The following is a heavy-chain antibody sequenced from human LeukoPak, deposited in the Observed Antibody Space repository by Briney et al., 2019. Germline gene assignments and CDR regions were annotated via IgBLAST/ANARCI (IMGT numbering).Heavy chain of an antibody. CDR1: GGSFSGYY. CDR2: INHSGST. CDR3: AKVRGSLIPFDAFDI. D-gene: IGHD3-10*01. J-gene: IGHJ3*02. V-gene: IGHV4-34*01. Sequence: SETLSLTCAVYGGSFSGYYWSWIRQPPGKGLEWIGEINHSGSTNYNPSLKSRVTISVDTSKNQFSLKLSPVTAADTAVYYCAKVRGSLIPFDAFDIWGQGTMVTVSS.